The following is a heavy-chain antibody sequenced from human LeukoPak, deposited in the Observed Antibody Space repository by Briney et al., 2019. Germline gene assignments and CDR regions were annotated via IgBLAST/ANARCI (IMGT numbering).Heavy chain of an antibody. CDR3: ARDDGITNWFDP. CDR1: GFTFDDYG. Sequence: GGSLRLSCAASGFTFDDYGMSWVRQAPGKGLEWVSVIYSGGSTYYADSVKGRFTISRDNSKNTLYLQMNSLRAEDTAVYYCARDDGITNWFDPWGQGTLVTVSS. J-gene: IGHJ5*02. CDR2: IYSGGST. V-gene: IGHV3-66*02. D-gene: IGHD1-14*01.